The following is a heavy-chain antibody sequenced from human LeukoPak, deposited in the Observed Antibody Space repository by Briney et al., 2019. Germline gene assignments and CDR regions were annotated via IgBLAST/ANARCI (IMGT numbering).Heavy chain of an antibody. J-gene: IGHJ3*01. CDR1: GYTFTGHY. CDR3: ARELRYDNSDSGAF. CDR2: INPNSGDT. V-gene: IGHV1-2*02. Sequence: ASVKVSCKASGYTFTGHYMHWVRQAPGQGPEWMAWINPNSGDTNYAQKFQGRVTLTRDASIGTAYMEMNRLTYDDTALYYCARELRYDNSDSGAFWGQGTVVTVSS. D-gene: IGHD3-22*01.